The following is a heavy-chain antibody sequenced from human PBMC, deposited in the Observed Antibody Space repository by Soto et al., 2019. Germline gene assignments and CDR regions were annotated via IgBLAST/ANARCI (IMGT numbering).Heavy chain of an antibody. CDR2: VYYSGST. D-gene: IGHD6-19*01. CDR1: GDSVSSGTYF. Sequence: SETLSLTCTVSGDSVSSGTYFWSWIRQPPGKGLEWIGYVYYSGSTNYNPTLKSRLTMSVDTSKNQFSLKLSSVTAADTAVYYCARIAVAGTYFDYWGQGTLVTVS. J-gene: IGHJ4*02. CDR3: ARIAVAGTYFDY. V-gene: IGHV4-61*01.